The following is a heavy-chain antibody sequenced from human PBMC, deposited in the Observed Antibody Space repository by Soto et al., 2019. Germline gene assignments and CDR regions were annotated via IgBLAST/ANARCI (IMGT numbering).Heavy chain of an antibody. CDR2: ISAYGTTT. CDR1: GYSFTTYG. J-gene: IGHJ4*02. D-gene: IGHD6-13*01. Sequence: QVQLVQSGAEVKKPGASVQVSCKASGYSFTTYGFSWVRQAPGQGLEWMGWISAYGTTTDYAQSLQGRVTLTTDTPPSRTYMELRSLRVDDTGVYYCTRDPGIAAPGRGLGDYWGQGALVTVSS. CDR3: TRDPGIAAPGRGLGDY. V-gene: IGHV1-18*04.